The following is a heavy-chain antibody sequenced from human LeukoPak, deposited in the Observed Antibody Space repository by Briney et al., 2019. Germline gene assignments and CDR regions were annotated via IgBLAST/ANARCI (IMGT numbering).Heavy chain of an antibody. CDR3: VRGLLGPDY. CDR1: GFTFSSYW. J-gene: IGHJ4*02. Sequence: GGSLRLSCAASGFTFSSYWMHWVRQAPGKGLMWVSRINNDGSGTVYADSVEGRFTISRDNAKNTLYLQMNSLRADDTAVYYCVRGLLGPDYWGQGTQVTVSS. CDR2: INNDGSGT. V-gene: IGHV3-74*01. D-gene: IGHD7-27*01.